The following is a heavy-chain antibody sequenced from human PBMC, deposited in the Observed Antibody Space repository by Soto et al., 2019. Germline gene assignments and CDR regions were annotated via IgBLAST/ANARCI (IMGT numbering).Heavy chain of an antibody. CDR2: ISAYNGNT. D-gene: IGHD4-17*01. V-gene: IGHV1-18*01. CDR3: ARRSYGENDYGYYEWVY. J-gene: IGHJ4*02. Sequence: GASVKVSCKASGYTFTSYGISWARQAPGQGLEWMGWISAYNGNTNYAQKLQGRVTMTTDTSTSTAYMELRSLRSDDTAVYYCARRSYGENDYGYYEWVYWGQGTLVTVSS. CDR1: GYTFTSYG.